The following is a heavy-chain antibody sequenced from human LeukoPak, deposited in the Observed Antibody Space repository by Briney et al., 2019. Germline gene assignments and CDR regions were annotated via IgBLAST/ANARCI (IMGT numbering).Heavy chain of an antibody. V-gene: IGHV4-39*02. Sequence: PSETLSLTCTVSGGSISSSSYCWGWIRQPPGKWLVWIGSIYYSGTTYYNPSLKSRVTISADTSKNHFSLKLSSVTAADTAVYYCARPGHSYYYMDVWGKGTTVTVSS. CDR3: ARPGHSYYYMDV. CDR2: IYYSGTT. J-gene: IGHJ6*03. D-gene: IGHD1-1*01. CDR1: GGSISSSSYC.